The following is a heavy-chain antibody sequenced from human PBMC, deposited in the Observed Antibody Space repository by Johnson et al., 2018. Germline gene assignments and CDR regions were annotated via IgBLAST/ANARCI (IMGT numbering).Heavy chain of an antibody. D-gene: IGHD3-22*01. V-gene: IGHV3-21*01. CDR1: GFTFSSYS. CDR2: ISSSSSYI. J-gene: IGHJ1*01. CDR3: ARDNLEDDDSSAYYFGGYFQH. Sequence: EVQLSESGGGVVQPGRSLRLSCAASGFTFSSYSMNWVRQAPGKGLEWVSSISSSSSYIYYADSVKGRFTISRDNAKNSLYLQMNSLRAEDTAVYYCARDNLEDDDSSAYYFGGYFQHWGQGTLVTVSS.